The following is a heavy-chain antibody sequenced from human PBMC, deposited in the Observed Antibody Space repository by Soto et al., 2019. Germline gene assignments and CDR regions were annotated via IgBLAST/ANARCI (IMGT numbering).Heavy chain of an antibody. V-gene: IGHV1-8*01. CDR3: ARGNPFNYAGFEV. J-gene: IGHJ6*02. Sequence: ASVKVSCKASGYTFSDFDINWLRQASGQGPEWMGWMNAKSGDTFFAQRFQGKFNMTWDTSLSTAYMEVGSLKSDDTAIYYCARGNPFNYAGFEVWGQGTTVTVS. CDR2: MNAKSGDT. D-gene: IGHD3-16*01. CDR1: GYTFSDFD.